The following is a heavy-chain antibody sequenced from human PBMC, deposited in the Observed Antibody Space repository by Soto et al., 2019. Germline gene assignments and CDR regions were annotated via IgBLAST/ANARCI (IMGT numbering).Heavy chain of an antibody. CDR3: ARVLTVNYDFWSGYYTGVSWFDP. CDR1: GFTFSSYW. J-gene: IGHJ5*02. V-gene: IGHV3-7*05. CDR2: IKQDGSEK. D-gene: IGHD3-3*01. Sequence: PGESLKISCAASGFTFSSYWMSWVRQAPGKGLEWVANIKQDGSEKYYVDSVKGRFTISRDNAKNSLYLQMNSLRAEDTAVYYCARVLTVNYDFWSGYYTGVSWFDPWGQGTLVTVSS.